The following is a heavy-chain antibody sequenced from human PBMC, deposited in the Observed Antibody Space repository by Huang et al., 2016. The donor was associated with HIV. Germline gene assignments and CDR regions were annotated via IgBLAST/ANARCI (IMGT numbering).Heavy chain of an antibody. CDR2: IIPLHDTT. Sequence: QVQLVQSGAEMKKSGSSVKVSCKASGGPVSSFSFTGVRQAPGHGLEWMGGIIPLHDTTDLEQKFRGRVTLTADESTNTAFMELSGLTSQDTAVYYCARGVGNSNRGFDIWGQGTLVTVS. V-gene: IGHV1-69*13. CDR3: ARGVGNSNRGFDI. CDR1: GGPVSSFS. J-gene: IGHJ4*02. D-gene: IGHD5-18*01.